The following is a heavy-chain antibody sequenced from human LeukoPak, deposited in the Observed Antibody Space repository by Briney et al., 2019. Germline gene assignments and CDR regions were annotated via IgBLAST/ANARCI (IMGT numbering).Heavy chain of an antibody. J-gene: IGHJ4*02. CDR2: INNYGNVT. CDR1: GFTFTRFW. V-gene: IGHV3-74*01. CDR3: AADPIVDY. Sequence: GGSLRLSCAASGFTFTRFWMHWVRQIPGKGLVWVSRINNYGNVTHYADSVKGRFSISRDNAKNMIYLQMNSLRAEGTAIYYCAADPIVDYWGQGTLVSVSS. D-gene: IGHD5-24*01.